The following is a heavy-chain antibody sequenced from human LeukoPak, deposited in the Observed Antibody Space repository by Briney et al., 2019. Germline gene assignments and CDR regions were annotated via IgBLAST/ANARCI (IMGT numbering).Heavy chain of an antibody. Sequence: GGSLRLSCTASGFTFSGYAMTWVRQAPGKGLEWVSGIGGSAASSKHYAESVMGRFTISRDNSKNTLYLQMNSLRAEDTAVYYCAKLSGDCSTSGCHPYWGQGTLVTVSS. V-gene: IGHV3-23*01. J-gene: IGHJ4*02. D-gene: IGHD2-2*01. CDR2: IGGSAASSK. CDR3: AKLSGDCSTSGCHPY. CDR1: GFTFSGYA.